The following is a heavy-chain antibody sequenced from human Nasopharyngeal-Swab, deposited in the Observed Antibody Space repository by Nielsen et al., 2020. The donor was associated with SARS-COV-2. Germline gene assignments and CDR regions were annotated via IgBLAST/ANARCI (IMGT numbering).Heavy chain of an antibody. CDR2: INPNSGGT. CDR3: ARASSSWYFNSQVSYGMDV. J-gene: IGHJ6*02. CDR1: GYTFTRYY. D-gene: IGHD6-13*01. Sequence: SVHVSYKASGYTFTRYYMLWVRQAPGQGLEWMGWINPNSGGTNYAQKFQGWVTMTRDTSLSTASMELSRLRSDDTAVYYCARASSSWYFNSQVSYGMDVWGQGTTVTVSS. V-gene: IGHV1-2*04.